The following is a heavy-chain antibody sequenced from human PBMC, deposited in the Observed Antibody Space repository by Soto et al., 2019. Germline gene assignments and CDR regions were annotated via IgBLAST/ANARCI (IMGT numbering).Heavy chain of an antibody. D-gene: IGHD6-19*01. V-gene: IGHV6-1*01. CDR1: GDSVSSTSTA. CDR2: TYYRSKWYS. Sequence: SQTLSLTCAISGDSVSSTSTAWSWIRQSPSRGLEWLGRTYYRSKWYSDYAVSVKSRIPINPDTSKNQFSLQLNSVTPEDTAVYYCARGSYYSGWVWGQGTLVTVSS. J-gene: IGHJ4*02. CDR3: ARGSYYSGWV.